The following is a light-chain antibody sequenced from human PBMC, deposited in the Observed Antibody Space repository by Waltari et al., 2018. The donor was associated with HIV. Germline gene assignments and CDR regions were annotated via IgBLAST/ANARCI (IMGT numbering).Light chain of an antibody. CDR2: EVS. CDR3: TAHTSTSTWV. V-gene: IGLV2-14*01. Sequence: QSALTQPASVSGSPGQSITISCTGTSNDVGGYKFVSWYQQHPGKAPKLIIYEVSNRPSGVSYRFSGSKSGNTASLTISGLQAEDEADYYCTAHTSTSTWVFGGGTKLTVL. J-gene: IGLJ3*02. CDR1: SNDVGGYKF.